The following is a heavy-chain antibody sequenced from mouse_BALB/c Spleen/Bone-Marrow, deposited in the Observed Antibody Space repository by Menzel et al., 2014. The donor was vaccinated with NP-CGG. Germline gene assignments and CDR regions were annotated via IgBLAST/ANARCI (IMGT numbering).Heavy chain of an antibody. Sequence: VMLVESGAELVRPGVSVKISCKGSGYTFTDYAMHWVKQSHAKSLEWIGVISTYYGDATYNQKFEGKATMTVDKSSSTAYMEPARLTSEDSAIYYCARDLDYWGQGTTLTVSS. CDR1: GYTFTDYA. CDR3: ARDLDY. V-gene: IGHV1S137*01. CDR2: ISTYYGDA. J-gene: IGHJ2*01.